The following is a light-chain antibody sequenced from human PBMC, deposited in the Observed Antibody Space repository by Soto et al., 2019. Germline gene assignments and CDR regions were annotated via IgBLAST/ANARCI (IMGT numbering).Light chain of an antibody. Sequence: EIVRTVSLGTLSVSPGESVPLSCTASQSVGNNLAWHQQKPGQAPRLLIYDASNRATGIPDRFSGSGSGTDFTLAMSRLEPEDFAVYCCQQYGSSLITCGQGTQREIK. J-gene: IGKJ5*01. CDR3: QQYGSSLIT. CDR2: DAS. CDR1: QSVGNN. V-gene: IGKV3-20*01.